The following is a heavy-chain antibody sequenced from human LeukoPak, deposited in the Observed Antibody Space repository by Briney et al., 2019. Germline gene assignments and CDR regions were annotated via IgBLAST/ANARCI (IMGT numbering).Heavy chain of an antibody. CDR3: AREGGSGSAGATFDY. CDR2: INPSGGST. D-gene: IGHD3-10*01. V-gene: IGHV1-46*01. CDR1: GYTFTSYY. J-gene: IGHJ4*02. Sequence: GASVKVSCKASGYTFTSYYMRWVRQAPGQGLEWMGIINPSGGSTSYAQKFQGRVTMTRDTSTSTVYMELSSLRSEDTAVYYCAREGGSGSAGATFDYWGQGTLVTVSS.